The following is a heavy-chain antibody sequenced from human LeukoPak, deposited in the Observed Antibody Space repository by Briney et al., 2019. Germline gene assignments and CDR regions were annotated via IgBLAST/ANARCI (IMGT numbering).Heavy chain of an antibody. CDR1: GFTFSSYG. V-gene: IGHV3-30*18. Sequence: GRFLRLSCAASGFTFSSYGMHWVRQAPGKGLEWVAVISYDGSKKYYADSVKGRFTISRDNSKNTLYLQMNSLRAEDTAVYYCANLPPAGVADIRFDPWGQGTLVTVSS. CDR2: ISYDGSKK. CDR3: ANLPPAGVADIRFDP. J-gene: IGHJ5*02. D-gene: IGHD2-15*01.